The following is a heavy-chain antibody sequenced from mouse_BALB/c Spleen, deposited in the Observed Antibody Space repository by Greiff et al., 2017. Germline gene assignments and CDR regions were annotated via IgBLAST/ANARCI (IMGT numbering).Heavy chain of an antibody. D-gene: IGHD1-1*01. CDR1: GYTFTSYT. V-gene: IGHV1-4*02. J-gene: IGHJ4*01. CDR3: ARPGTTVVATDAMDY. Sequence: VQLQQSAAELARPGASVKMSCKASGYTFTSYTMHWVKQRPGQGLEWIGYINPSSGYTEYNQKFKDKTTLTADKSSSTAYMQLSSLTSEDSAVYYCARPGTTVVATDAMDYWGQGTSVTVSS. CDR2: INPSSGYT.